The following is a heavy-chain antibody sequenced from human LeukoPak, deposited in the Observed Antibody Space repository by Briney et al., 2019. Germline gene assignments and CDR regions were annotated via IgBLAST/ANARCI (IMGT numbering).Heavy chain of an antibody. Sequence: GGSLRLSWAAAGFTFSSYGMSWVRQAPGKGLEWVSGIRSSGDSTYYADSVKGRFTISRDNSKNTLYLQMNSLRAEDTAVYYCAKDQRSYCGGDCYSFHAFDIWGQGTMVTVSS. V-gene: IGHV3-23*01. CDR1: GFTFSSYG. CDR2: IRSSGDST. D-gene: IGHD2-21*02. J-gene: IGHJ3*02. CDR3: AKDQRSYCGGDCYSFHAFDI.